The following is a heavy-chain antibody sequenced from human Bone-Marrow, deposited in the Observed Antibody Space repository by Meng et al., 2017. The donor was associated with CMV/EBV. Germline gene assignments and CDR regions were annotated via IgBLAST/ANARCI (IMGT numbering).Heavy chain of an antibody. D-gene: IGHD2-2*01. J-gene: IGHJ5*02. V-gene: IGHV3-53*01. Sequence: SGCTFSSYARSWVRQAPGKGLEWVSVIYSDGSTYYADSVKGRFTISRDNSKNTLYLQMNSLRAEDTAVYYCARAGCVSTTCSLGWFDPWGQGTLVTASS. CDR3: ARAGCVSTTCSLGWFDP. CDR1: GCTFSSYA. CDR2: IYSDGST.